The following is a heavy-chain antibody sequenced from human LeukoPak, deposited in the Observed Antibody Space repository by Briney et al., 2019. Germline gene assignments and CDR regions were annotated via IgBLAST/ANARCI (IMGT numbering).Heavy chain of an antibody. Sequence: ASVKVSFKPSGYTFTGYYIQWVRQAPGQGLEWMGWINPHSGGTNYAPKFQGRVSMTRDTSISTAYMELSRLRSDDTAVYYCARGVVAATFYYYMDVWGKGTTVTVSS. CDR3: ARGVVAATFYYYMDV. CDR1: GYTFTGYY. D-gene: IGHD2-15*01. J-gene: IGHJ6*03. V-gene: IGHV1-2*02. CDR2: INPHSGGT.